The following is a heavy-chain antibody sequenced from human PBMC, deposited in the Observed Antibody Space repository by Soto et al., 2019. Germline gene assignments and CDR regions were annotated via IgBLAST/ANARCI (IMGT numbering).Heavy chain of an antibody. CDR1: GYTFTAYF. CDR2: IDPNSGAT. D-gene: IGHD5-18*01. V-gene: IGHV1-2*02. CDR3: ATGPSHGAFDY. Sequence: ASGKVSCKASGYTFTAYFLHWFRQAPGQGPEWMGWIDPNSGATKSASKFQGRVTMTRDTSIDTAYMELRRLTSDDTAVYYCATGPSHGAFDYWGQGTLVPVSS. J-gene: IGHJ4*02.